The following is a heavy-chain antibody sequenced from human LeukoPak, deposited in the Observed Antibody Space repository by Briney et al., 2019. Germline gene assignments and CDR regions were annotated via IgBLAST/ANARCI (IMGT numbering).Heavy chain of an antibody. CDR2: IYTSGST. CDR3: ARDGPALDP. V-gene: IGHV4-61*02. J-gene: IGHJ5*02. CDR1: GGSISSTGYY. Sequence: PSQTLSLTCTVSGGSISSTGYYWTWIRQPAGKGLEWIGRIYTSGSTNYNPSLKSRVTISVDTSKNQFSLKLSSVTAADTAVYYCARDGPALDPWGQGTLVTVSS.